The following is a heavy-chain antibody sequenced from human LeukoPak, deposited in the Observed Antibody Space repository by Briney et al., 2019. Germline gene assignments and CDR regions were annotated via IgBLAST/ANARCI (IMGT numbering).Heavy chain of an antibody. V-gene: IGHV1-8*01. Sequence: ASVKVSCKASGYTFTSYDINWVRQATGQGLEWMGWMNPNSGNTGYAQKFQGRVTMTRNTSISTAYMELSSLRSEDTAVYYCAIQRYSSSSGDFDYWGQGPLVPASS. J-gene: IGHJ4*02. CDR2: MNPNSGNT. CDR1: GYTFTSYD. D-gene: IGHD6-6*01. CDR3: AIQRYSSSSGDFDY.